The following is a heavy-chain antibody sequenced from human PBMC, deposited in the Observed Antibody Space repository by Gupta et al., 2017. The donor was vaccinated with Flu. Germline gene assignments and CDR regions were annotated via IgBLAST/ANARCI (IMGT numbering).Heavy chain of an antibody. CDR2: IWYDGSKK. CDR3: ASTGYWSGYFYDY. D-gene: IGHD3-3*01. J-gene: IGHJ4*02. Sequence: VRQAPGKGLDGVAVIWYDGSKKDYAESVKGRFTISRDNSKNTLYLQRNSLRAEDTALYYCASTGYWSGYFYDYWGQGTPVTVSS. V-gene: IGHV3-33*01.